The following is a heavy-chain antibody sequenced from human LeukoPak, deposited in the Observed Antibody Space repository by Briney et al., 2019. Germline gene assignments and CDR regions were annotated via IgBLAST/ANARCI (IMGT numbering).Heavy chain of an antibody. D-gene: IGHD3-10*01. CDR3: AANSADYNSLGSSYKV. CDR2: IKQDGSEK. V-gene: IGHV3-7*01. Sequence: GGSLRLSCAASGFTFSNYWMSWVRQAPGKGLEWVANIKQDGSEKYYVDSVKGRFTISRDNAKNSLYVQMNSLRAEDTAVYYCAANSADYNSLGSSYKVWGQGTLVTVSS. CDR1: GFTFSNYW. J-gene: IGHJ4*02.